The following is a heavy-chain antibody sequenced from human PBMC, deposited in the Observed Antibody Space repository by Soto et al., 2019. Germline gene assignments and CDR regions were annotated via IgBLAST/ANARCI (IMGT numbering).Heavy chain of an antibody. D-gene: IGHD3-10*01. Sequence: QVQLQESGPGLVKPSQTLSLTCTVSGGSISSGDYYWSWIRQPPGKGLEWIGYIYYSGSTYYNPSLKSRVTISVDTSKNQFSLKLSSVTAADTAVYYCTREQVVRGYYYGMDVWGHGTTVTVSS. CDR1: GGSISSGDYY. CDR2: IYYSGST. J-gene: IGHJ6*02. V-gene: IGHV4-30-4*01. CDR3: TREQVVRGYYYGMDV.